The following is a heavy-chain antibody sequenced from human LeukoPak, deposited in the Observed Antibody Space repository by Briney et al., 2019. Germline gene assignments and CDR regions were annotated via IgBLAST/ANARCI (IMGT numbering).Heavy chain of an antibody. Sequence: GGSLRLSCAASGFTFSSYGMHWARQAPGKGLEWVAVISYDGSNKYYADSVKGRFTISRDNSKNTLYLQMNSLRAEDTAVYYCARDNPTDYGGNAFDYWGQGTLVTVSS. CDR2: ISYDGSNK. CDR1: GFTFSSYG. V-gene: IGHV3-30*04. J-gene: IGHJ4*02. CDR3: ARDNPTDYGGNAFDY. D-gene: IGHD4-23*01.